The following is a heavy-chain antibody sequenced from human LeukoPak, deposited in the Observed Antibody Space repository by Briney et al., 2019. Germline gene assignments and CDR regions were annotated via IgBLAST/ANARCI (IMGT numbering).Heavy chain of an antibody. V-gene: IGHV3-43*02. Sequence: GGSLRLSCAASGFTFDNYAIHWVRQAPGKGLEWVSLISGDGGSTYYADSMKGRFTISRDNSKNSLYLQMNSLRTEDTALYYCARDSQEFFQHWGQGTLVTVSS. CDR3: ARDSQEFFQH. CDR1: GFTFDNYA. CDR2: ISGDGGST. J-gene: IGHJ1*01.